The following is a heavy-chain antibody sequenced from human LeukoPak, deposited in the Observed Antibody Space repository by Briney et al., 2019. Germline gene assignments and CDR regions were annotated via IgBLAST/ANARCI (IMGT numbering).Heavy chain of an antibody. V-gene: IGHV3-43*02. Sequence: GGSLRLSCAASGFTFDNYAIHWVRQAPGKGLEWVSLISGDGGSTYYADSMKGRFTISRDNSKNSLYLQMNSLRTEDTALYYCARDSQEFFQHWGQGTLVTVSS. CDR3: ARDSQEFFQH. CDR1: GFTFDNYA. CDR2: ISGDGGST. J-gene: IGHJ1*01.